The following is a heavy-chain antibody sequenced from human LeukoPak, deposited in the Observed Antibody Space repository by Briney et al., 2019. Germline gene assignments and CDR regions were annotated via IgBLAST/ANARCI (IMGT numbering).Heavy chain of an antibody. V-gene: IGHV4-59*08. D-gene: IGHD3-22*01. CDR1: GGSISSYY. CDR2: IYYSGST. Sequence: KPSETPSLTRTFSGGSISSYYWSWIRQPPGKGLEWIGYIYYSGSTNYNPSLKSRVTISVETSKNQFSLKLSSVTAADTAVYYCAITGSGYPPEFDYWGQGTLVTVSS. J-gene: IGHJ4*02. CDR3: AITGSGYPPEFDY.